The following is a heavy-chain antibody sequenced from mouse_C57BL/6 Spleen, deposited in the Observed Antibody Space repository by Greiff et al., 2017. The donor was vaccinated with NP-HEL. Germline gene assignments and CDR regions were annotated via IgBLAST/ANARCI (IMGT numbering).Heavy chain of an antibody. CDR1: GYTFTSYW. Sequence: QVHVKQSGAELAKPGASVKLSCKASGYTFTSYWMHWVKQRPGQGLEWIGYINPSSGYTKYNQKFKDKATLTADKSSSTAYMQLSSLTYEDSAVYYCALNWDGGDYFDYWGQGTTLTVSS. CDR2: INPSSGYT. J-gene: IGHJ2*01. CDR3: ALNWDGGDYFDY. D-gene: IGHD4-1*02. V-gene: IGHV1-7*01.